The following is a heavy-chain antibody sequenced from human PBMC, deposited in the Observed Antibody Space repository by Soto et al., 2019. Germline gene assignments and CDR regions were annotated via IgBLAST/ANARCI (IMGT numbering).Heavy chain of an antibody. CDR2: INPATGAA. Sequence: QLHLVQSGAVVKKPGASVTVSCSASGYPVTASYMHWVRQAPGRGREWMGGINPATGAAKYTQTFQGRGTMVRDTSTSTVFMELSGLTYEDAAVFSCARGGGVVVAGSAAFDMWGQGTLVTVS. V-gene: IGHV1-2*02. CDR1: GYPVTASY. CDR3: ARGGGVVVAGSAAFDM. D-gene: IGHD2-15*01. J-gene: IGHJ3*02.